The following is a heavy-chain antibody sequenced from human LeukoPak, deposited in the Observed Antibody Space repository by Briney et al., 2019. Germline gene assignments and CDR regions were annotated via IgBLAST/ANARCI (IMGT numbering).Heavy chain of an antibody. CDR3: ARATYYYDSSGYLFDY. CDR1: GGSISSYY. J-gene: IGHJ4*02. V-gene: IGHV4-59*01. Sequence: PSETLSLTCTVSGGSISSYYWSWIRQPPGKGLEWIGYIYYSGSTNYNPSLKSRVTISVDTSKNQVSLKLSSVTAADTAVYYCARATYYYDSSGYLFDYWGQGTLVTVSS. D-gene: IGHD3-22*01. CDR2: IYYSGST.